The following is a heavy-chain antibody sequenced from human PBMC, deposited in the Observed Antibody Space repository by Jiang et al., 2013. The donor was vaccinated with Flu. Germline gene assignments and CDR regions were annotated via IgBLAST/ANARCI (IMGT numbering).Heavy chain of an antibody. J-gene: IGHJ4*02. CDR1: GYSFTYYW. D-gene: IGHD6-6*01. Sequence: SLRISCKGSGYSFTYYWISWVRQMPGKGLEWMGRIDPSDSYTNYSPSFQGHVTISADKSISAAYLQWSSLKASDTAMYYCARSYGYGIAAPHYFDYWGQGTLVTVSS. CDR2: IDPSDSYT. V-gene: IGHV5-10-1*01. CDR3: ARSYGYGIAAPHYFDY.